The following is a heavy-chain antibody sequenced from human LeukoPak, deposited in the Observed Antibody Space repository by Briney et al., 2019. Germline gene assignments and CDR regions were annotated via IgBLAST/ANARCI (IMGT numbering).Heavy chain of an antibody. CDR3: VRELVVGPAEYFQN. D-gene: IGHD2-15*01. J-gene: IGHJ1*01. V-gene: IGHV3-7*01. Sequence: GGSLRLSCVASGFTFSDYWMAWIRHAPGRGLEWVANINKDGSETYYLDSVRGRFTISRDNAKNSLYLQMNTLGAEDTAVYYCVRELVVGPAEYFQNWGQGTLVTVSS. CDR2: INKDGSET. CDR1: GFTFSDYW.